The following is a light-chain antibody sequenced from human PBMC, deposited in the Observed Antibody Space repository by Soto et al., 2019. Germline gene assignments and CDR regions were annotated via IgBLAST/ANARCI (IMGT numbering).Light chain of an antibody. CDR2: GAS. CDR1: QRNIGS. CDR3: QQSYRTPT. V-gene: IGKV1-39*01. J-gene: IGKJ5*01. Sequence: EIPMTQSPSSLCASVRDRNTITWPANQRNIGSLNWYQQKPGKAPKLLIYGASTLQSGVPSRFSGSGSGTDYTLTISSLQPEDFATYYCQQSYRTPTFGQGTRLEIK.